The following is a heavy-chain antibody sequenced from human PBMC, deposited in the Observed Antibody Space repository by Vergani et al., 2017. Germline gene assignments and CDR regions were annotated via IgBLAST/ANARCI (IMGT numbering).Heavy chain of an antibody. V-gene: IGHV5-10-1*01. D-gene: IGHD6-13*01. CDR3: ARHSPSIAAAGTGAFDI. CDR2: IDHSDSYT. Sequence: EVQLVQSGAEVKKPGESLRISCKGSGYSFTSYWISWVRQMPGKGLEWMGRIDHSDSYTNYSPSFQGHVTISADKSISTAYLQWSSLKASDTAMYYCARHSPSIAAAGTGAFDIWGQGTMVTVSS. J-gene: IGHJ3*02. CDR1: GYSFTSYW.